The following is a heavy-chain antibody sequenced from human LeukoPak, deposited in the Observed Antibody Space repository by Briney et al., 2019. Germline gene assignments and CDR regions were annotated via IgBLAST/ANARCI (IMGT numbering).Heavy chain of an antibody. D-gene: IGHD6-6*01. CDR3: ARGHREVAARLGGAKY. CDR1: GYTFTGYY. J-gene: IGHJ4*02. CDR2: INPNSGGT. V-gene: IGHV1-2*02. Sequence: GASVKVSCKASGYTFTGYYMHWVRQAPGQGLEWMGWINPNSGGTNYAQKFQGRVTMTRDTSISTAYMELSRLRSDDTAVYYCARGHREVAARLGGAKYWGQGTLVTVSS.